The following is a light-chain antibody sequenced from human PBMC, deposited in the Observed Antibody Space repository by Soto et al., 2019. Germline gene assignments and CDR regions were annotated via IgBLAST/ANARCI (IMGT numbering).Light chain of an antibody. CDR1: QSVSSN. J-gene: IGKJ1*01. CDR2: GAS. V-gene: IGKV3-15*01. CDR3: QQYNNWPPWT. Sequence: EIVMTQSPATLSVSPGERATLSCRASQSVSSNLAWYQPKPGQAPRLLIYGASTRATGIPARFSGSGSGTEFNLTISSLQSEDFAVYYCQQYNNWPPWTFGQGTKVEIK.